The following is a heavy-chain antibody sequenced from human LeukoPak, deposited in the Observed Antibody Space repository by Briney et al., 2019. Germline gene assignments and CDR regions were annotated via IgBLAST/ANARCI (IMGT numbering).Heavy chain of an antibody. CDR2: INEDGSVK. CDR1: GFTFTNLW. Sequence: GGSPKLSCSASGFTFTNLWTIWVRQAAGKGPEWVANINEDGSVKYYVGSVEGRFTISRDNAKNSVYLQMNSLRGEDTGVYYCASSNYSSSSSWGQGTLVTVSS. V-gene: IGHV3-7*01. D-gene: IGHD4-11*01. CDR3: ASSNYSSSSS. J-gene: IGHJ5*02.